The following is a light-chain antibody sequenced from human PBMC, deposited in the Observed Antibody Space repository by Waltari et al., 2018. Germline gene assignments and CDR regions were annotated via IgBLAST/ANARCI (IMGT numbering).Light chain of an antibody. CDR2: QDK. J-gene: IGLJ1*01. CDR3: QAWDSGIFV. V-gene: IGLV3-1*01. CDR1: ECGDNN. Sequence: SYELTQPPSVSVSPGQTVPTPCSGYECGDNNVAWYQQKAGQSPVLVMFQDKRRPSGIPERFSGSNSGTTATLTISGTQAMDEADYYCQAWDSGIFVFGTGTAVAVL.